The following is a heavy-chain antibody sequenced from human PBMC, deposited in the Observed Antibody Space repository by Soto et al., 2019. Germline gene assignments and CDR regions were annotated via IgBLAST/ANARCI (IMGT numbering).Heavy chain of an antibody. CDR3: AGTSMVRGVISRFDY. J-gene: IGHJ4*02. Sequence: SETLSLTYTVSGGSISSYYWSWIRQPPGKGLEWIGYIYYSGSTNYNPSLKSRVTISVDTSKNQFSLKLSSVTAADTAVYYCAGTSMVRGVISRFDYWGQGTLVTVSS. CDR2: IYYSGST. D-gene: IGHD3-10*01. CDR1: GGSISSYY. V-gene: IGHV4-59*01.